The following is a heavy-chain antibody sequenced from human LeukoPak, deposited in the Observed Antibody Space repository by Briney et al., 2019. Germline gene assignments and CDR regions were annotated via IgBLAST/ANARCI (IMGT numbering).Heavy chain of an antibody. D-gene: IGHD2-15*01. J-gene: IGHJ4*02. V-gene: IGHV1-18*01. Sequence: ASVKVSCKASGYTITTYGISWVRHAPGQGLEWMGWISAYNGNTNYAQKLQGRVTMTTDTSTKTAYMELRSLRSDDTAVYYCASGYCRGGSCYGLLDYWGQGTLVIVSS. CDR2: ISAYNGNT. CDR3: ASGYCRGGSCYGLLDY. CDR1: GYTITTYG.